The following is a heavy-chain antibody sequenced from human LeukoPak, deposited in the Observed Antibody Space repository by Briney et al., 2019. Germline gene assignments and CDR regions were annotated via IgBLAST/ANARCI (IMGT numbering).Heavy chain of an antibody. CDR1: GFTFSDYY. Sequence: SGGSLRLSCAASGFTFSDYYMSWIRQAPGKGLEWVSYISSSGSTIYYADSVKGRFTISRDNAKNSLYLQMNSLRAEDTAVYYCARDYDDSSGYYWDYWGQGTLVTVSS. CDR2: ISSSGSTI. V-gene: IGHV3-11*04. J-gene: IGHJ4*02. D-gene: IGHD3-22*01. CDR3: ARDYDDSSGYYWDY.